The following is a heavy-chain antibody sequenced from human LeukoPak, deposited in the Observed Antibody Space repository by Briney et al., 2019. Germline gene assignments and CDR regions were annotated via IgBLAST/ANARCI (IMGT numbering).Heavy chain of an antibody. CDR2: IYTSGST. J-gene: IGHJ3*02. D-gene: IGHD5-24*01. V-gene: IGHV4-61*02. CDR3: ARHVRGDGYNRHDAFDI. CDR1: GGSLSSGSYY. Sequence: SQTLSLTCTVSGGSLSSGSYYWSWIRQPAGKGLEWIGRIYTSGSTDYNPSLKSRVIISVDTSKTRFSLRLSSVTAADTAVYYCARHVRGDGYNRHDAFDIWGQGTMVTVSS.